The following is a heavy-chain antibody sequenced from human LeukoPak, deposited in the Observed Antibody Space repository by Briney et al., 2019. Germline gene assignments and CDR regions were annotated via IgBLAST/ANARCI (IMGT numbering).Heavy chain of an antibody. CDR2: IYPADSDI. CDR3: ARPYSNSHPGWMDV. V-gene: IGHV5-51*01. Sequence: GESLKISCKGSGYSFTSNWIGWVRQMPGKGLEWMGIIYPADSDIRYSPSFQGQVTISADKSITTAYLQWSTLKASDTAIYYCARPYSNSHPGWMDVWGRGTTVTVSS. CDR1: GYSFTSNW. J-gene: IGHJ6*03. D-gene: IGHD6-6*01.